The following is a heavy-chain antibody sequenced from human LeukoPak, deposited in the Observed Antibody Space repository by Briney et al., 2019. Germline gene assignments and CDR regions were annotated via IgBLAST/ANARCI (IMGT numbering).Heavy chain of an antibody. CDR3: AKEYYYDSSGYYYPRAEYFQH. D-gene: IGHD3-22*01. CDR2: ISGSGGST. Sequence: GGSLRLSCAASGFTSSSYAMSWVRQAPGKGLEWVSAISGSGGSTYYADSVKGRFTISRDNSKNTLYLQMNSLRAEDTAVYYCAKEYYYDSSGYYYPRAEYFQHWGQGTLVTVSS. CDR1: GFTSSSYA. J-gene: IGHJ1*01. V-gene: IGHV3-23*01.